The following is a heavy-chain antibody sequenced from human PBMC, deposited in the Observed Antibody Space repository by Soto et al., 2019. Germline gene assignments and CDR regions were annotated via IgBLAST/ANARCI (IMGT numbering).Heavy chain of an antibody. V-gene: IGHV5-51*01. Sequence: GASLKISCKGSGYSFTSYWIGWVRQMPGKGLEWMGIIYPGDSDTRYSPSFQGQVTISADKSISTAYLQWSSLKASDTAIYYCARQVDCSSSSCLATFDYWGQGTLVTVSS. CDR1: GYSFTSYW. CDR3: ARQVDCSSSSCLATFDY. D-gene: IGHD2-2*01. CDR2: IYPGDSDT. J-gene: IGHJ4*02.